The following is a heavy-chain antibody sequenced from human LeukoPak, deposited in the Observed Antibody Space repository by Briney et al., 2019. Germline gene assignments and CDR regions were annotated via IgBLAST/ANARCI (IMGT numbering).Heavy chain of an antibody. CDR2: IYSGGST. V-gene: IGHV3-66*01. D-gene: IGHD3-10*01. CDR3: ARDRLGSVVRGVTYGMDV. Sequence: GGPLRLSCAASGFTVSSNYMSWVRQAPGKGLEWVSVIYSGGSTYYADSVKGRFTISRDNSKNTLYLQMNSLRAEDTAVYYCARDRLGSVVRGVTYGMDVWGQGTTVTVSS. CDR1: GFTVSSNY. J-gene: IGHJ6*02.